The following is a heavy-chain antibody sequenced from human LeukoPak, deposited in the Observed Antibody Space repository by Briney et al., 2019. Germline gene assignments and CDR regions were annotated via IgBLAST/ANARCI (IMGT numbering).Heavy chain of an antibody. CDR3: ARGCSSGWCGYFDY. CDR1: GFTFSSYG. J-gene: IGHJ4*02. D-gene: IGHD6-19*01. V-gene: IGHV3-33*01. Sequence: GGSLRLSCAASGFTFSSYGMHWVRQAPGKGLEWVAVIWYDGSNKYYADSAKGRFTISRDNSKNTLYLQMNSLRAEDTAVYYCARGCSSGWCGYFDYWGQGTLVTVSS. CDR2: IWYDGSNK.